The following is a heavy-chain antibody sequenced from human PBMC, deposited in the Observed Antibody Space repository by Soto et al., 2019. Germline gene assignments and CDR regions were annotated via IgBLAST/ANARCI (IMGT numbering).Heavy chain of an antibody. CDR3: AKPPYGEEYFQH. V-gene: IGHV3-23*01. Sequence: WSLRLSCAASGFTFSSYAISWVRQAQGKGLEWVSAISKNGGSTYYADSVKGRFTISRDNSKNTLYLQMNSLRAEDTAVYYCAKPPYGEEYFQHWGQGALVTVSS. J-gene: IGHJ1*01. D-gene: IGHD4-17*01. CDR1: GFTFSSYA. CDR2: ISKNGGST.